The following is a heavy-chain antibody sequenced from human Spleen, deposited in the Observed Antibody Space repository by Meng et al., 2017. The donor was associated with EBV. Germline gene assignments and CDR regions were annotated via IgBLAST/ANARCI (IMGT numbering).Heavy chain of an antibody. V-gene: IGHV1-69*01. CDR3: ARESPDRSTDP. CDR2: IIPIYGTT. J-gene: IGHJ5*02. Sequence: QVQLVQSGAEVKKPGASLKVSCEASGYSFSSYAFSWVRQAPGQGPEWMGGIIPIYGTTSYAQKFQGRVMISADESTTTAYMEMRSLTLDDTAVYYCARESPDRSTDPWGQGTLVTVSS. CDR1: GYSFSSYA.